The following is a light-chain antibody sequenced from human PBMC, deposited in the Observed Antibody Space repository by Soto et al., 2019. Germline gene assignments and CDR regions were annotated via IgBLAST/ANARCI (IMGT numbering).Light chain of an antibody. J-gene: IGLJ1*01. CDR1: TSNIGAPYD. CDR3: QSYDSSLSSYV. Sequence: QSVLTQPPSVSGAPGQRVSISCTGSTSNIGAPYDVHWYQHLPGAAPKLLIYGDNNRPSGVPDRFSGSKSGTSASLAITRLQAEDEADYYCQSYDSSLSSYVFGTGTKATVL. V-gene: IGLV1-40*01. CDR2: GDN.